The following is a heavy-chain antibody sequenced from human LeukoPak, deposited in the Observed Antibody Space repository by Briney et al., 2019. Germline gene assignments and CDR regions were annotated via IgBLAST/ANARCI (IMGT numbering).Heavy chain of an antibody. CDR2: ISDSGGNT. J-gene: IGHJ4*02. V-gene: IGHV3-23*01. D-gene: IGHD5-24*01. CDR3: AKDKGDGYNWAPFDY. Sequence: GGSLRLSCAASGFTFSNSAMSWVRQAPGKGLEYVSAISDSGGNTYYADSVKGRFTISRDNSKNTLYLQMNSLGAEDTAVYYCAKDKGDGYNWAPFDYWGQGALVTVSS. CDR1: GFTFSNSA.